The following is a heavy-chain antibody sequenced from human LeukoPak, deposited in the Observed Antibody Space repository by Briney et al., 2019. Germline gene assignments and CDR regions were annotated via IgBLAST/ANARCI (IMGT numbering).Heavy chain of an antibody. CDR3: ARNQYCGGDCPPDAFDI. CDR1: GDSISIYY. J-gene: IGHJ3*02. D-gene: IGHD2-21*02. Sequence: PSGTLSLTCTVSGDSISIYYWGWIRQPPGKGLEWIGSIYYSGSTYYNPSLKSRVTISVDTSKNQFSLKLSSVTAADTAVYYCARNQYCGGDCPPDAFDIWGQGTMVTVSS. CDR2: IYYSGST. V-gene: IGHV4-39*07.